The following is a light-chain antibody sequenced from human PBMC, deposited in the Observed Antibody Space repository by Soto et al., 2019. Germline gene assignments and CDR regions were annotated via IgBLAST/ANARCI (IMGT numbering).Light chain of an antibody. CDR1: SSDVGGYNY. V-gene: IGLV2-14*01. CDR3: SSYTSSSTDV. Sequence: QSALTQPASVSGSPGQSITISCTGTSSDVGGYNYVSWYQQHPGKAPKLMIYDVSNRPSGVSNRSSGSKSGDTASLTTSGLQAEDEADYYCSSYTSSSTDVFGTGTKVTVL. CDR2: DVS. J-gene: IGLJ1*01.